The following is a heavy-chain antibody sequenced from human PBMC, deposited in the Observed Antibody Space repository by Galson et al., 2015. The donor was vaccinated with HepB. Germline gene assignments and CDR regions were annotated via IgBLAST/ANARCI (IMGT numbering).Heavy chain of an antibody. CDR2: ISGYYII. Sequence: SLRLSCAASGFTFSSYTMNWVRQAPGKGLEWVSSISGYYIIYYADSVRGRFTISRDNAKNSLYLQMNSLRDEDTAVYYCARRSSGNFFDYWGRGTLVTVSS. V-gene: IGHV3-48*02. D-gene: IGHD1-26*01. J-gene: IGHJ4*02. CDR1: GFTFSSYT. CDR3: ARRSSGNFFDY.